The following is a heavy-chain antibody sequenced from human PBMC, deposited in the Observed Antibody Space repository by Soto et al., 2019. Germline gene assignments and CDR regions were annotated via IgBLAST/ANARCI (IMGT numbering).Heavy chain of an antibody. CDR3: TRAVRVDP. Sequence: GGSLILSCTTTVFNFGVYAMSWFRQAPGKGLEWVGFIRGKAYGGTTEYAASVRGRFTISRDDSKSIAYLQMNSLKAEDTAVYYCTRAVRVDP. V-gene: IGHV3-49*03. CDR2: IRGKAYGGTT. J-gene: IGHJ5*02. CDR1: VFNFGVYA. D-gene: IGHD2-2*01.